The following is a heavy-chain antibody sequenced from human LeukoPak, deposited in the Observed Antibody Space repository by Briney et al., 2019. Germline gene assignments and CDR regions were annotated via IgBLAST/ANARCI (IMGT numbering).Heavy chain of an antibody. CDR3: ARRFGVLSRYFDL. Sequence: PGGSLRLSCEASGFIFDDYDMSWVRQAPGKGLEWVSGINWNGGSTGYAGSVKGRFTISRDNAKNSLNLQMKSLRVEDTALYYCARRFGVLSRYFDLWGRGTLVTVSS. D-gene: IGHD3-10*01. CDR1: GFIFDDYD. V-gene: IGHV3-20*04. CDR2: INWNGGST. J-gene: IGHJ2*01.